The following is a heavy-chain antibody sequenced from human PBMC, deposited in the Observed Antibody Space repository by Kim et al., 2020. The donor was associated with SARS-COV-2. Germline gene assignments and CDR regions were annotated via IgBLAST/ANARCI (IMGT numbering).Heavy chain of an antibody. J-gene: IGHJ6*02. CDR1: GYTFTSYD. Sequence: ASVKVSCKASGYTFTSYDINWVRQATGQGLEWMGWMNPNSGNTGYAQKIQGRVTMTRNTSISTAYMELSSLRSEDTAVYYCARYHSSSYTGWYYYYGMDVWGQGTTVTVSS. V-gene: IGHV1-8*01. D-gene: IGHD6-13*01. CDR3: ARYHSSSYTGWYYYYGMDV. CDR2: MNPNSGNT.